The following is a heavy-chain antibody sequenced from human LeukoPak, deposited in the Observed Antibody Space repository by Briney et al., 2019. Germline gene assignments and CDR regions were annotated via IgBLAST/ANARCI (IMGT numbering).Heavy chain of an antibody. D-gene: IGHD3-9*01. CDR1: GYTFTGYY. CDR3: ARDKYDILTGSPWYLDL. V-gene: IGHV1-2*02. CDR2: INPNSGGT. Sequence: ASVKVSCKASGYTFTGYYMHWVRQAPGQGLEWMGWINPNSGGTNYAQKFRGRVTMTRDTSISTAYMELSRLRSDDTAVYYCARDKYDILTGSPWYLDLWGRGTLVTVSS. J-gene: IGHJ2*01.